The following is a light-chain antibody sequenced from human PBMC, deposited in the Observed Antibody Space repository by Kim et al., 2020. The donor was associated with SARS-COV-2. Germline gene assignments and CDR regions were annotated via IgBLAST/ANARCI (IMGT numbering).Light chain of an antibody. V-gene: IGKV4-1*01. Sequence: DTLNWKSRQRGLFSGNNKNQLSWYQQKPRQPPKLLIYWASTRESGVPDRFSGSGSGTDFSLTISSLQAEDVAVYYCQQYSDTPRTFGQGTKVEIK. J-gene: IGKJ1*01. CDR2: WAS. CDR3: QQYSDTPRT. CDR1: QRGLFSGNNKNQ.